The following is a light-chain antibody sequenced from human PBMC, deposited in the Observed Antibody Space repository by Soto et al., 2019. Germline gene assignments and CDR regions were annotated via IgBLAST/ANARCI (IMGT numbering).Light chain of an antibody. CDR3: QSYGTSLSGLYV. CDR2: GNN. Sequence: QSVLTQPPSVSGAPGQRVTISCTGSSSNIGAGKDVHWYQQLPGTAPKLLIYGNNNRPSGVPDRFSVSKAGASASLAITGLRAEDEGDYFCQSYGTSLSGLYVFGTGTKLTVL. V-gene: IGLV1-40*01. J-gene: IGLJ1*01. CDR1: SSNIGAGKD.